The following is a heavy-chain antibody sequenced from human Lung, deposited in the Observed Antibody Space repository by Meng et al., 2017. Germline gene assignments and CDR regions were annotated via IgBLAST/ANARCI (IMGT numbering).Heavy chain of an antibody. D-gene: IGHD7-27*01. CDR3: AKKGWLYWGSGDDY. CDR1: AFTFSSYS. J-gene: IGHJ4*02. CDR2: ISGSGSSP. Sequence: VQLGGLGGGLVQPGESLILSCAASAFTFSSYSMNWVRQAPGKGLEWVSAISGSGSSPYYADSVKGRFTISRDNSKNTLYLQMNSLRAEDTAVYYCAKKGWLYWGSGDDYWGQGTLVTVSS. V-gene: IGHV3-23*04.